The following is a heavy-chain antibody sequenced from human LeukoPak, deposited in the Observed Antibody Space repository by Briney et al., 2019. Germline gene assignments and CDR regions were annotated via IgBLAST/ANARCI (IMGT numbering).Heavy chain of an antibody. D-gene: IGHD3-10*01. CDR1: GFTFSSYG. CDR3: ANVGFGESDFGY. Sequence: PGGSLRLSCAASGFTFSSYGMHRVRQAPGKGLEWVAFIRYDGSNKYYADSVKGRFTISRDNSKNTLYLQMNSLRAEDTAVYYCANVGFGESDFGYWGQGTLVTVSS. CDR2: IRYDGSNK. J-gene: IGHJ4*02. V-gene: IGHV3-30*02.